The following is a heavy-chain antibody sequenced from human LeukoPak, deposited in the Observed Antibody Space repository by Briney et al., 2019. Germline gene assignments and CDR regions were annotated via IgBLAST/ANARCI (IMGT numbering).Heavy chain of an antibody. CDR1: GYRLSNYW. V-gene: IGHV5-51*01. CDR3: ARKRSSGYYDSSGYAIDAFDM. Sequence: GESLKISCKASGYRLSNYWIGRVRQVSGKGLEWIGTIYASDSDTRYSPSFQGQVTISADKSINTAYLQWSSLKASDTAMYYCARKRSSGYYDSSGYAIDAFDMWGQGTMVTVSS. CDR2: IYASDSDT. D-gene: IGHD3-22*01. J-gene: IGHJ3*02.